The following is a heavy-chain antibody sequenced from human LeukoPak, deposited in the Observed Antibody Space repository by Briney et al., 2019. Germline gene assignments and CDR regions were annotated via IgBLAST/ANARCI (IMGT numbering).Heavy chain of an antibody. CDR3: ATESYSGSYLYAFDI. Sequence: ASVKVSCKASGYTFTGYYMHWVRQAPGQGLEWMGWINPNSGGTNYAQKFQGRVTMTEDTSTDTAYMELSSLRSEDTAVYYCATESYSGSYLYAFDIWGQGTMVTVSS. CDR1: GYTFTGYY. CDR2: INPNSGGT. D-gene: IGHD1-26*01. V-gene: IGHV1-2*02. J-gene: IGHJ3*02.